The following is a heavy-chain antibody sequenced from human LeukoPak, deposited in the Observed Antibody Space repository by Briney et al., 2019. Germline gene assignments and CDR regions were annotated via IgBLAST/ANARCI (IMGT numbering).Heavy chain of an antibody. Sequence: GGSLRLSCAASGFSFSSYNMNWVREAPGKGLEWVAVISYDGSNKYYADSVKGRFTISRDNSKNTLYLQMNSLRAEDTAVYYCARDPRSRIVVVPAAIYWYDPWGQGTLVTVSS. CDR2: ISYDGSNK. D-gene: IGHD2-2*01. CDR3: ARDPRSRIVVVPAAIYWYDP. V-gene: IGHV3-30-3*01. CDR1: GFSFSSYN. J-gene: IGHJ5*02.